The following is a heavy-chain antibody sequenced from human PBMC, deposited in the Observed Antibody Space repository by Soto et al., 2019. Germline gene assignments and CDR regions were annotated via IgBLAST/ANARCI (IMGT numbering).Heavy chain of an antibody. Sequence: TSETLSLTCTVSGGSISSYYWSWIRQPPGKGLEWIGFIYYRGSTNYNPSLKSRVTISVDTSKNHFSLRLSSVTAADTAVYYCAMFYYDSSGYYPTYYFDYWGQGTLVTVSS. CDR2: IYYRGST. CDR3: AMFYYDSSGYYPTYYFDY. D-gene: IGHD3-22*01. J-gene: IGHJ4*02. CDR1: GGSISSYY. V-gene: IGHV4-59*01.